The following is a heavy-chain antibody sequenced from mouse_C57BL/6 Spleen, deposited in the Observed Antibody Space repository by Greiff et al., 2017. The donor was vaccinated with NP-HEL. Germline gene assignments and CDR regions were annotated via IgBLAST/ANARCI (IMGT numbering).Heavy chain of an antibody. Sequence: QVQLQQSGPELVKPGASVKISCKASGYAFSSSWMNWVKQRPGQGLEWIGRIYPGDGDTNYNGKFKGKATLTADKSSSTAYMQLSSLTSEDSAVYFCARREDGYFDYWGQGTTLTVSS. CDR3: ARREDGYFDY. CDR1: GYAFSSSW. J-gene: IGHJ2*01. D-gene: IGHD2-3*01. CDR2: IYPGDGDT. V-gene: IGHV1-82*01.